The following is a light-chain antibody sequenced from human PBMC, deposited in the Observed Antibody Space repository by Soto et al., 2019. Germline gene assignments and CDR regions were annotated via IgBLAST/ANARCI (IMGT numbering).Light chain of an antibody. CDR2: SNN. Sequence: QSVLTQPPSASGTPGQRVTISCSGSSSNIGSNTVNWYQQLPGTAPKLLIYSNNQRPSGVPDRFSGSKSGTSASLAISGLQSEDEADYYCCSYAGSYTFWVFGGGTKLTVL. J-gene: IGLJ3*02. CDR3: CSYAGSYTFWV. CDR1: SSNIGSNT. V-gene: IGLV1-44*01.